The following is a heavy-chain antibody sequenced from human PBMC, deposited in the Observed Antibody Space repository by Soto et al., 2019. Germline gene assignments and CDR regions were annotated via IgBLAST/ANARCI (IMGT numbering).Heavy chain of an antibody. D-gene: IGHD3-22*01. Sequence: GGSLRLSCTASGFIFGDYAMSWCRQAPGKGLEWVGFIRSKAYGGTTEYAASVKGRFTISRDDSKSIAYLQMNSLKTEDTAVYYCTRDSSGYGDSYFDYWGQGALVTV. J-gene: IGHJ4*02. CDR2: IRSKAYGGTT. CDR1: GFIFGDYA. V-gene: IGHV3-49*03. CDR3: TRDSSGYGDSYFDY.